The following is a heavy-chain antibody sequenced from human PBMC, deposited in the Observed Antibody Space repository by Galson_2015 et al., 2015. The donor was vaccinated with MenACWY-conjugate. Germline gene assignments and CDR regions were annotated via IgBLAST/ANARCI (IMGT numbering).Heavy chain of an antibody. Sequence: PSLKSRVTISVDTSKNQFSLKLSSVTAADTAVYYCARSDYYDSSGYYFPNDAFDIWGQGTMVTVSS. D-gene: IGHD3-22*01. J-gene: IGHJ3*02. CDR3: ARSDYYDSSGYYFPNDAFDI. V-gene: IGHV4-39*01.